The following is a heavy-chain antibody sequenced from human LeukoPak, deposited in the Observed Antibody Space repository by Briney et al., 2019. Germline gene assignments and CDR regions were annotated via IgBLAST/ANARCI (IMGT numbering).Heavy chain of an antibody. CDR1: GGSISSTSYY. CDR3: ARAFYPGYYSYMAV. J-gene: IGHJ6*03. CDR2: IYYSGST. V-gene: IGHV4-61*01. Sequence: NPSDTLSLTCTVSGGSISSTSYYWSWIRQPPGNGLEWIGYIYYSGSTNYNPSLKSRVTISVDTSKNQFSLKLSSVTAADTAVYYCARAFYPGYYSYMAVWGKGTTVTVSS. D-gene: IGHD3-3*02.